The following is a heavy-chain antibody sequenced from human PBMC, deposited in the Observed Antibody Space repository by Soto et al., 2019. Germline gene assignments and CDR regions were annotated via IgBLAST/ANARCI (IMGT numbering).Heavy chain of an antibody. CDR3: ARGRGGVQH. CDR1: GGSFSYYY. Sequence: SETLSLTCAVYGGSFSYYYCSWIRQPPGKGLEWIGELNDSGSTNYNASLKSRVSISVDTSKNQFSLKLSSVTAADTAVYYCARGRGGVQHWGQGTLVTVSS. J-gene: IGHJ1*01. V-gene: IGHV4-34*01. CDR2: LNDSGST. D-gene: IGHD3-10*01.